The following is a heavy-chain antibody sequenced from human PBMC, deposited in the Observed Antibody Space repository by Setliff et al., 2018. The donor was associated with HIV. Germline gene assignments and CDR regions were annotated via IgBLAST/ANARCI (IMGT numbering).Heavy chain of an antibody. CDR3: AAYFYDYGDTFDY. J-gene: IGHJ4*02. D-gene: IGHD4-17*01. Sequence: GASVKVSCKASGGSGGTFSSYAISWVRQAPGQGLEWMARIIPIFGTPNYALKFQGKVTITADKSTSTAYMEVRSLRSEDTAVYYCAAYFYDYGDTFDYWGQGTLVTVSS. CDR2: IIPIFGTP. V-gene: IGHV1-69*06. CDR1: GGSGGTFSSYA.